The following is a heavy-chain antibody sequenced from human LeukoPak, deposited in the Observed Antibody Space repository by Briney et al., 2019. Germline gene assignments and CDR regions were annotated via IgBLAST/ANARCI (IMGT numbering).Heavy chain of an antibody. Sequence: GGSLRLSCAASGFTFSGSTMHWVRQASGKGLEWVGRIRSKVNSSATVYAASVQGRFTISRDDSKNTAYLQMNSLKTEDTAVYYCTRRYCSGDSCYGDYYYGMDVWGQGTTVTVSS. CDR3: TRRYCSGDSCYGDYYYGMDV. V-gene: IGHV3-73*01. J-gene: IGHJ6*02. CDR2: IRSKVNSSAT. D-gene: IGHD2-15*01. CDR1: GFTFSGST.